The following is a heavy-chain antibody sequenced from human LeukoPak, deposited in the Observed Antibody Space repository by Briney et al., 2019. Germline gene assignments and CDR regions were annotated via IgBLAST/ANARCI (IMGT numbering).Heavy chain of an antibody. D-gene: IGHD3-3*01. CDR3: ANPLEWLFPFDY. V-gene: IGHV3-23*01. Sequence: GGSLRLSCAASGFTFSSYAMSWVRQAPGKGLEWVSAISGSGDSTYYADSVKGRFTISRDKSKNTLYLQMNSLRAEDTAVYYCANPLEWLFPFDYWGQGTLVTVSS. J-gene: IGHJ4*02. CDR1: GFTFSSYA. CDR2: ISGSGDST.